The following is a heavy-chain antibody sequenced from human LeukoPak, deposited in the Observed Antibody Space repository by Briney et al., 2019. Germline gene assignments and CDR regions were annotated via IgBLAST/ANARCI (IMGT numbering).Heavy chain of an antibody. CDR3: ARDCSRGSCSYNWFDP. CDR1: GYTFTSYG. Sequence: GASVKVSCKASGYTFTSYGISWVRQAPGQGLEWMGWISAYNGNTNYAQKLQGRVTMTTDTSTSTAYMELRSLRSDDTAVYYCARDCSRGSCSYNWFDPWGQGTLVTVSS. J-gene: IGHJ5*02. V-gene: IGHV1-18*01. D-gene: IGHD2-15*01. CDR2: ISAYNGNT.